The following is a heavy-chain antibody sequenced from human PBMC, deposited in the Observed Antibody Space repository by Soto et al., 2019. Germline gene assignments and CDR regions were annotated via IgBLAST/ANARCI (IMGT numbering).Heavy chain of an antibody. CDR1: GFSLNTSGVG. V-gene: IGHV2-5*02. J-gene: IGHJ1*01. CDR3: AHRPQYCTGGSCSSS. CDR2: IYWDDDK. D-gene: IGHD2-15*01. Sequence: APAPRNPAQRVGQACTSCGFSLNTSGVGVGWIRQPPGKALEWLALIYWDDDKRYSPSLMSRLTITKDTSKNQVVLRMPNMDPVDTATYYCAHRPQYCTGGSCSSSWGQGTLVTVSS.